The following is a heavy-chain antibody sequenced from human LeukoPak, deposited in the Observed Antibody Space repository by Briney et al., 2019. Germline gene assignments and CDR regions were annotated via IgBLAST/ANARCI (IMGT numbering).Heavy chain of an antibody. J-gene: IGHJ5*02. V-gene: IGHV4-39*01. CDR2: IYYSGIS. CDR1: GGSISSTYYY. Sequence: SETLSLTCTVSGGSISSTYYYWGWIRQPPGKGLEWIGSIYYSGISDYSPSLKSRVTISVDTSKNQFSLNLRSVTAADTAAYYCARRVEPTRTYNYFDPWGQGTLVTVSS. D-gene: IGHD1-1*01. CDR3: ARRVEPTRTYNYFDP.